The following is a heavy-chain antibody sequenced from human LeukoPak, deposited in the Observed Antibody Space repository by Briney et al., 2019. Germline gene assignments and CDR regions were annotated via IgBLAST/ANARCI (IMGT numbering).Heavy chain of an antibody. V-gene: IGHV4-59*01. Sequence: SETLSLTCTVPGGSISSYYWSWIPPRPGEGLEWGGYIYYSGSTNYNPSHKSRVTMSVDTSKNQFSLKLSSVTAADTAVYYCARGPLGPAAGHLNFDYWGQGTLVTVSS. J-gene: IGHJ4*02. CDR1: GGSISSYY. CDR3: ARGPLGPAAGHLNFDY. CDR2: IYYSGST. D-gene: IGHD6-13*01.